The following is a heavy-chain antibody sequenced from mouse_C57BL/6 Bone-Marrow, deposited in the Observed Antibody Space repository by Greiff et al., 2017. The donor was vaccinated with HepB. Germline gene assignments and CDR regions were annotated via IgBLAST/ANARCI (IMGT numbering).Heavy chain of an antibody. J-gene: IGHJ4*01. Sequence: QVQLQQPGTELVKPGASVKLSCKASGYTFTSYWMHWVKQRPGQGLEWIGNINPSNGGTNYNEKFKSKATLIVDKSSSTAYMQLSSLTSEDSAVYYCARWLLLYYAMDYWGQGTSVTVSS. D-gene: IGHD2-3*01. CDR2: INPSNGGT. CDR3: ARWLLLYYAMDY. V-gene: IGHV1-53*01. CDR1: GYTFTSYW.